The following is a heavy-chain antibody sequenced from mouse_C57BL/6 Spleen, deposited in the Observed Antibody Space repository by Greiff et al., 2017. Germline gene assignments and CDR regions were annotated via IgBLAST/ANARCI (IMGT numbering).Heavy chain of an antibody. J-gene: IGHJ3*01. V-gene: IGHV5-9*01. CDR1: GFTFSSYT. Sequence: EVMLVESGGGLVKPGGSLKLSCAASGFTFSSYTMSWVRQTPEKRLEWVATISGGGGNTYYPDSVKGRFTISRDNAKNTLYLQMSSLRSEDTAVYYCARDPRRGFAYWGQGTLVTVSA. CDR3: ARDPRRGFAY. CDR2: ISGGGGNT.